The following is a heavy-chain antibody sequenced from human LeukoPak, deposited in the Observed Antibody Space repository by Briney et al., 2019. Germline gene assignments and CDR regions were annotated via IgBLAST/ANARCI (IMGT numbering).Heavy chain of an antibody. CDR1: GFTFSSYA. CDR3: ARDRGYPRDYFDY. J-gene: IGHJ4*02. Sequence: GGSLRLSCAASGFTFSSYAMSWVRQAPGKGLEWVSAISGTGDATWYPDSVKGRFTISRDKSKNTVYLQMNSLRVEDTALYYCARDRGYPRDYFDYWGQGTLVTVSS. V-gene: IGHV3-23*01. D-gene: IGHD5-12*01. CDR2: ISGTGDAT.